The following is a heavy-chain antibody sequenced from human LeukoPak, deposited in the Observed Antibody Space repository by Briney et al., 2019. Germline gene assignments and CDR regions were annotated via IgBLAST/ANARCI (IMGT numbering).Heavy chain of an antibody. CDR3: AREVAIVRGVRNWFDS. CDR2: TFYRSKWYY. CDR1: GDSVSSNDAA. Sequence: SQTLSLTCGISGDSVSSNDAAWSWIRQSPSRGLEWLGRTFYRSKWYYDYAPSVRSRITINPDTSKSQFSLQLDSVTPEDTAVYYCAREVAIVRGVRNWFDSWGPEILVTVSS. V-gene: IGHV6-1*01. D-gene: IGHD3-10*01. J-gene: IGHJ5*01.